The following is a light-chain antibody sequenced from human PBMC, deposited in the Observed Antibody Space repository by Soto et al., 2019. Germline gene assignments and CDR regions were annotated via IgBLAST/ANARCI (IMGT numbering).Light chain of an antibody. CDR1: QSISSW. CDR3: QQYNSYSRT. CDR2: DAS. V-gene: IGKV1-5*01. J-gene: IGKJ1*01. Sequence: DIQMTQSPSTLSASVGDRVTITCRASQSISSWLSWYQQKPGEAPKLLIYDASALPRGVPSRFSGSGSGTKFTLTFASLQPDDFATYYCQQYNSYSRTFGQGTKVDIK.